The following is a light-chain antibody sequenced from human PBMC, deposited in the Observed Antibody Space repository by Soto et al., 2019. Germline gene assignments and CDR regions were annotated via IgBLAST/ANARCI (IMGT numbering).Light chain of an antibody. CDR3: QHDDSSHPNA. V-gene: IGKV3-20*01. J-gene: IGKJ5*01. Sequence: EIVLPQSPGTLSLSPGERTTLSCRASQSLSSNHLRWYLAWYQQNPGQTPRLLIYCTSRRATGIPDRFRGSGAVTDFTLTISRLEPEDGAVSYCQHDDSSHPNAFGQGRRLDIK. CDR2: CTS. CDR1: QSLSSNHLRWY.